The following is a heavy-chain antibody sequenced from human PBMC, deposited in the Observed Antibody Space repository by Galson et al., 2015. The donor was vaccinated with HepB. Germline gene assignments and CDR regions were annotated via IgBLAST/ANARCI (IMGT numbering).Heavy chain of an antibody. CDR3: ARDFSWAVDV. Sequence: SLRLSCAASGLTFSTYGMHWVRQAPGKGLEWVAFILSDGSNAHYTDSVKGRFTVSRDSSRNTVYLQMNSLRGEDTAVYRCARDFSWAVDVWGQGTTVTVFS. CDR1: GLTFSTYG. CDR2: ILSDGSNA. J-gene: IGHJ6*02. D-gene: IGHD1-26*01. V-gene: IGHV3-30*02.